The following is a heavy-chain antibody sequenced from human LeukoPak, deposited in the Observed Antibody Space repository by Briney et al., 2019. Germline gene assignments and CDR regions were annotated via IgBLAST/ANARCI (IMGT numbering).Heavy chain of an antibody. CDR3: ARGTDYDILTGYYAFDY. Sequence: ASVKVSCKASGYTFTSYGISWVRQAPGQGLEWMGWISAYNGNTNYAQKLQGRVTMTTDTSTSTAYMELRSLRSDDTAVYYCARGTDYDILTGYYAFDYWGQGTLVTVSS. D-gene: IGHD3-9*01. CDR2: ISAYNGNT. CDR1: GYTFTSYG. V-gene: IGHV1-18*01. J-gene: IGHJ4*02.